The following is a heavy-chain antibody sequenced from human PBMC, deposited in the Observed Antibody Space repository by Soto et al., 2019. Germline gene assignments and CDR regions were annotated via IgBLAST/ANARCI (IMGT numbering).Heavy chain of an antibody. Sequence: SVKVSCKASGYTFTYYPIHWVRQAPGQRLEWMGWINIGNGNTASSQKFQDRVTITRETSASTAYMELTRLRSEDTAVYYCAREPLCGGRCYDNYFDPWGQGTLVTVSS. CDR2: INIGNGNT. CDR3: AREPLCGGRCYDNYFDP. J-gene: IGHJ5*02. CDR1: GYTFTYYP. V-gene: IGHV1-3*04. D-gene: IGHD2-15*01.